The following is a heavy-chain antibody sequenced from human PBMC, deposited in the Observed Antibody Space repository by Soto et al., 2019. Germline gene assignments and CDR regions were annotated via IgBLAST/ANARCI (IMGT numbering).Heavy chain of an antibody. CDR1: GGSISSSSFF. D-gene: IGHD2-2*01. CDR3: ARRLKEPAAEEAFDL. Sequence: QLQLQESGPGLVKPSETLSLTCTVSGGSISSSSFFWAWVRHPPGEGLDWIASIYYRGSAYYSPPPKSRFTISIDTSRNQFSLNLSSVTAADTAVYYCARRLKEPAAEEAFDLWGQGTMVSVSS. V-gene: IGHV4-39*01. J-gene: IGHJ3*01. CDR2: IYYRGSA.